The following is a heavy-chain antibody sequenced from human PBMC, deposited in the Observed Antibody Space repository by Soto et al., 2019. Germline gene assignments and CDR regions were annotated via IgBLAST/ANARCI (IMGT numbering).Heavy chain of an antibody. V-gene: IGHV4-59*01. Sequence: QGQLQESGPGLVKPSETLSLTCTVSGSIRSYYWSWIRQPPGKGLEWIGYIYYSGSAHYSPSLRSRVTISVDTSKNQFSLKLNSVTAADSAVYYCARGYSTSWAPYYSGMDVWGQGTTVAVSS. J-gene: IGHJ6*02. CDR2: IYYSGSA. D-gene: IGHD1-26*01. CDR1: GSIRSYY. CDR3: ARGYSTSWAPYYSGMDV.